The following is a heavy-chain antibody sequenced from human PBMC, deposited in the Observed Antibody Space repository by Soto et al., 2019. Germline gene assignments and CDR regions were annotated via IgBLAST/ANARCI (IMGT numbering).Heavy chain of an antibody. Sequence: QVHLQESGPGLVKPSETLSLTCSVSGRSMSSNYWSWIRQSPDKGLEWLGYVFYGGTDYNPSLEGRVIMSVETSKSQFSLKLTSVTAADTAVYYCASYRGAFYFDHWGQGLLVTVSS. CDR1: GRSMSSNY. CDR3: ASYRGAFYFDH. CDR2: VFYGGT. J-gene: IGHJ4*02. D-gene: IGHD4-4*01. V-gene: IGHV4-59*01.